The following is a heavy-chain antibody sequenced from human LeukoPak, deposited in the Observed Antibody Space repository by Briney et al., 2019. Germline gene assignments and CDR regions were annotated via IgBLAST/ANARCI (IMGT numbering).Heavy chain of an antibody. Sequence: ASVKVSCKASGYTFTIYGIRWVRQAPGQGLEGMGWISAYNGNTNYAQKLQGRVTMTTDTSTSTAYMELRSLRSDGTAVYYCGSSSGWYVGSSDWGQGTLVTVSS. CDR3: GSSSGWYVGSSD. CDR1: GYTFTIYG. V-gene: IGHV1-18*01. J-gene: IGHJ4*02. CDR2: ISAYNGNT. D-gene: IGHD6-19*01.